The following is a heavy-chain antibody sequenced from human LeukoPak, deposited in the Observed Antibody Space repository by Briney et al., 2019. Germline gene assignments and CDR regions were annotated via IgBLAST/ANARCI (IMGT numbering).Heavy chain of an antibody. CDR2: IRYDGSNK. V-gene: IGHV3-30*02. Sequence: GGSLRLSCAASGFTFGSYSMNWVRQAPGKGLEWVAFIRYDGSNKYYADSVKGRFTISRDNSKNTLYLQMNSLRAEDTAVYYCARAFSTTAFDYWGQGTLVTVSS. J-gene: IGHJ4*02. D-gene: IGHD4-17*01. CDR3: ARAFSTTAFDY. CDR1: GFTFGSYS.